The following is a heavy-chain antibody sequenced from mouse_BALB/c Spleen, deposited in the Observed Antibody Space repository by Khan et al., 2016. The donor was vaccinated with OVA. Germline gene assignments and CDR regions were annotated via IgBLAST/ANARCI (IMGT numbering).Heavy chain of an antibody. CDR2: ISYSGRT. CDR3: SGGRAY. D-gene: IGHD3-3*01. J-gene: IGHJ3*01. V-gene: IGHV3-2*02. Sequence: VQLKESGPGLVKPSQSLSLTCTVTGYSITSDYAWNWIRQFPGNRLEWMGYISYSGRTSYTPSLKSRISITRDTSTNQFFLHLNSVTTDDTATYYCSGGRAYWGQGTLVTVSA. CDR1: GYSITSDYA.